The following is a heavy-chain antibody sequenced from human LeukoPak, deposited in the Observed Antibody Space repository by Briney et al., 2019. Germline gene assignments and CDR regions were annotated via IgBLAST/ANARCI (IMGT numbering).Heavy chain of an antibody. D-gene: IGHD3-16*01. Sequence: PGGSLRLSCAASGFTFSSYAMSWVRQAPEKGLEWVSAISGSGGSTYYADSVKGRFTISRDNAKNTLYLQMNSLRAEDTAVYYCARDFLHLGGWGQGTMVTVSS. CDR1: GFTFSSYA. CDR2: ISGSGGST. V-gene: IGHV3-23*01. CDR3: ARDFLHLGG. J-gene: IGHJ3*01.